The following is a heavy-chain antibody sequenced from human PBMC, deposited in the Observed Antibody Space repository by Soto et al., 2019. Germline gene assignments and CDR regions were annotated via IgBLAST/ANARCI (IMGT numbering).Heavy chain of an antibody. Sequence: PSETLSLTCTVSGDSITSSSFYWGWIRQPPGKGLEWIGHIFHTGATYQNPTLKSRLRMSVDTSKNQFSLNLSSVTAKDTAVYYCERHPLYDSSGYYEDYWGQGNMVTVYS. CDR1: GDSITSSSFY. V-gene: IGHV4-39*01. CDR3: ERHPLYDSSGYYEDY. CDR2: IFHTGAT. D-gene: IGHD3-22*01. J-gene: IGHJ4*02.